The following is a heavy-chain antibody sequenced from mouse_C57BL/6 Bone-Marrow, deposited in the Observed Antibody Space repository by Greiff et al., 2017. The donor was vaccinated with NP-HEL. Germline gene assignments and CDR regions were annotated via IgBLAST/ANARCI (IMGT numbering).Heavy chain of an antibody. CDR3: ARGRIGGPYWYFDV. CDR2: ISDGGSYT. V-gene: IGHV5-4*03. D-gene: IGHD1-1*02. Sequence: EVNVVESGGGLVKPGGSLKLSCAASGFTFSSYAMSWVRQTPEKRLEWVATISDGGSYTYYPDNVKGRFTISRDNAKNNLYLQMSHLKSEDTAMYYRARGRIGGPYWYFDVWGTGTTVTVSS. J-gene: IGHJ1*03. CDR1: GFTFSSYA.